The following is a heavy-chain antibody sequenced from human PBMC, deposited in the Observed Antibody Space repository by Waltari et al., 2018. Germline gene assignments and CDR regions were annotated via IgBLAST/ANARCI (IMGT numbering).Heavy chain of an antibody. CDR2: ISGSGRDR. J-gene: IGHJ5*01. D-gene: IGHD3-9*01. CDR1: GFTYPANA. CDR3: AKGHTGYYVNWFAS. Sequence: EVQLLDSGGGLVQPGGSLRLACTASGFTYPANALAWFRQGPGEGLQWVSAISGSGRDRYYRDSVKGRFTISRDNSQNILYLEMYSLRAEDTAVYFCAKGHTGYYVNWFASWGQGTLVTVSS. V-gene: IGHV3-23*01.